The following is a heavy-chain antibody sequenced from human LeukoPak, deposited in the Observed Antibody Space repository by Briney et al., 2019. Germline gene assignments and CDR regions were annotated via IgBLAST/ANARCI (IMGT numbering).Heavy chain of an antibody. CDR1: GFSLSTSGLN. CDR2: IYWDDDK. CDR3: AHRFVHGDYDY. D-gene: IGHD4-17*01. V-gene: IGHV2-5*02. J-gene: IGHJ4*02. Sequence: SGPTLVKPTQTLTLTCTFSGFSLSTSGLNVGWIRQPPGKALEWLALIYWDDDKYYSPSLKSRLTITKDTSKNQVVLTMTNMDPVDTATYYCAHRFVHGDYDYWGQGTLVTVSS.